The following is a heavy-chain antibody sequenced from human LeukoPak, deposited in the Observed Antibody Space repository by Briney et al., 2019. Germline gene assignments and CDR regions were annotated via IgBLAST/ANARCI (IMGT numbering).Heavy chain of an antibody. V-gene: IGHV3-23*01. D-gene: IGHD3-16*01. Sequence: EGSLSLSSAASGFTLSSYAMSWVRQAPGKGLEWVSAISGSGGSTYYADSVKGRFTISRDNSKNTLYLQMNSLRAEDTAVYYCAKGQWGTGIMDAFDIWGQGTMVTVSS. CDR2: ISGSGGST. J-gene: IGHJ3*02. CDR1: GFTLSSYA. CDR3: AKGQWGTGIMDAFDI.